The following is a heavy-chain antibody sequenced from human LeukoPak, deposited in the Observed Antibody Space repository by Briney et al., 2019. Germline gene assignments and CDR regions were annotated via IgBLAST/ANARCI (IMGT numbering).Heavy chain of an antibody. J-gene: IGHJ4*02. Sequence: GGSLRLSCAASGFTFSSYAMHWVRQAPGKGLEWVAVISYDGSNKYYADSVKGRFTISRDNSKNTLYLQMNSLRAEDTAVYYCAKSPRRDGYNYGYFDYWGQGTLVTVSS. CDR2: ISYDGSNK. V-gene: IGHV3-30-3*02. D-gene: IGHD5-24*01. CDR1: GFTFSSYA. CDR3: AKSPRRDGYNYGYFDY.